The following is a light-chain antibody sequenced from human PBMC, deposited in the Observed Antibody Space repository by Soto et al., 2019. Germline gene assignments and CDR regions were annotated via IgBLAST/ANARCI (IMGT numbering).Light chain of an antibody. V-gene: IGLV1-40*01. CDR3: QSYDGSLSASV. Sequence: QLVLTQPPSVSGAPGQRVTFSCTGSSSNIGAGYDVHWYQQLPGRAPKLLIYGNTNRPSGVPDRFSGSKSGTSASLAITGLQAEDEADYYCQSYDGSLSASVFGGGTKLTVL. CDR2: GNT. CDR1: SSNIGAGYD. J-gene: IGLJ3*02.